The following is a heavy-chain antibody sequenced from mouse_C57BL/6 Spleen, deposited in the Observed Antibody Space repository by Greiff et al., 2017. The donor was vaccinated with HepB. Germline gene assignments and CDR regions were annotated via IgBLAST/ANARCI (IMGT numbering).Heavy chain of an antibody. CDR2: IWSGGST. Sequence: QVQLQQSGPGLVQPSQSLSITCTVSGFSLTSYGVHWVRQPPGKGLEWLGVIWSGGSTDYNAAFISKLSISKDNSKSQVFFKMNSLQADDTAIYYCAKKPFSGTGAMDYWGQGTSVTVSS. CDR1: GFSLTSYG. V-gene: IGHV2-4*01. D-gene: IGHD3-3*01. CDR3: AKKPFSGTGAMDY. J-gene: IGHJ4*01.